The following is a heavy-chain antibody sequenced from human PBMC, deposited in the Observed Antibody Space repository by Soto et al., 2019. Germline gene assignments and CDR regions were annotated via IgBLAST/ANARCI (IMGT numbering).Heavy chain of an antibody. CDR3: AFSERFATITGTLDC. V-gene: IGHV3-23*01. CDR1: GFTFRSYA. D-gene: IGHD5-12*01. Sequence: GGSLRLSCAASGFTFRSYAMSWVRQAPRKGLEWVSGISGGGTSTYYADSVKGRFTISRDNSQNTLYLQMNSLRADDTAVYYCAFSERFATITGTLDCWGQGTPVTVS. J-gene: IGHJ4*02. CDR2: ISGGGTST.